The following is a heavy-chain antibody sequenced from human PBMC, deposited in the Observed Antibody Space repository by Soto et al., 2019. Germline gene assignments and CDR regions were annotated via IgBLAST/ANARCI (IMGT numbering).Heavy chain of an antibody. CDR3: ARGPGNP. CDR2: IYYSGST. J-gene: IGHJ5*02. CDR1: GDSISRFY. V-gene: IGHV4-59*12. Sequence: PSETLSLTCRVSGDSISRFYWNWIRQPPGKGLEWTGYIYYSGSTNYNPSLKSRVTISVDTSKTQFSLKLSSVTAADTAVYYCARGPGNPWGQGTLVTVSS.